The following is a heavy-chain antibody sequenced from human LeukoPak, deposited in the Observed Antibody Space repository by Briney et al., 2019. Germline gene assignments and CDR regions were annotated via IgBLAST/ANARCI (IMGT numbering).Heavy chain of an antibody. CDR2: IEYSGST. J-gene: IGHJ4*02. D-gene: IGHD6-19*01. CDR1: GFTFSSYSMN. CDR3: ARLAHSSGYLAFDY. Sequence: GSLRLSCAASGFTFSSYSMNWVRQAPGKGLEWIGSIEYSGSTYYNPPLKSRVIMSVDTSKKQFSLKVTSVTAADTAVYYCARLAHSSGYLAFDYWGKGTLVTVSS. V-gene: IGHV4-59*04.